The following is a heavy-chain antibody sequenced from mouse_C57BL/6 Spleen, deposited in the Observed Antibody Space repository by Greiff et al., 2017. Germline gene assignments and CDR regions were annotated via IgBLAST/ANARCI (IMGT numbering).Heavy chain of an antibody. D-gene: IGHD2-10*02. Sequence: EVQRVESGGGLVQPGGSLSLSCAASGFTFTDYYMSWVRQPPGKALEWLGFIRNKANGYTTEYSSSVKGRFTISRDNSQSILYLQMKALRAEDSDTYYCARGYGNYDYYARDYWGQGTSVTVSS. CDR1: GFTFTDYY. CDR3: ARGYGNYDYYARDY. V-gene: IGHV7-3*01. J-gene: IGHJ4*01. CDR2: IRNKANGYTT.